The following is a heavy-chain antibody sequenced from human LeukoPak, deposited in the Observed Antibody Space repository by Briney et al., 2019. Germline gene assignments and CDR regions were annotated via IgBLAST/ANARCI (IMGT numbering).Heavy chain of an antibody. D-gene: IGHD3-16*02. V-gene: IGHV1-8*01. J-gene: IGHJ4*02. CDR1: GYTFTSYD. Sequence: ASVKVSCKASGYTFTSYDINWVRQATGQGLEWMGWMNPNSGNTGYAQKFQGRVTMTRNTSISTAYMELSSLRSEDTAVYYCARASARTYDYVWGSYRSPVDYWGQGTLVTVSS. CDR3: ARASARTYDYVWGSYRSPVDY. CDR2: MNPNSGNT.